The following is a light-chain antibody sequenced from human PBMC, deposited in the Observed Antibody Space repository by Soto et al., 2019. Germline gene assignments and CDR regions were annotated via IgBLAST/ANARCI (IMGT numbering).Light chain of an antibody. Sequence: EIVLTQSPGTLSLSPGERATLSCRASQSVSSSFLAWYQQKPGQAPRLLIYGASSRATGIPDRFSGSGSGTDFTLTISRLEPEDFAVYYCKKYDSSPRTFGPGTKVDIK. V-gene: IGKV3-20*01. CDR3: KKYDSSPRT. CDR1: QSVSSSF. J-gene: IGKJ3*01. CDR2: GAS.